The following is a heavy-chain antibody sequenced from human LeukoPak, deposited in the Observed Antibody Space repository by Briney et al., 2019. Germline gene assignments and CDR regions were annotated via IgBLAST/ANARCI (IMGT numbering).Heavy chain of an antibody. Sequence: GASVKVSCKASGGTFSSYAISWVRQAPGQGLEWMGRINPNSGGTNYAQKFQGRVTMTRDTSISTAYMELSRLRSDDTAVYYCARGHREYSSSSTGSYWGQGTLVTVSS. D-gene: IGHD6-6*01. V-gene: IGHV1-2*06. CDR1: GGTFSSYA. J-gene: IGHJ4*02. CDR2: INPNSGGT. CDR3: ARGHREYSSSSTGSY.